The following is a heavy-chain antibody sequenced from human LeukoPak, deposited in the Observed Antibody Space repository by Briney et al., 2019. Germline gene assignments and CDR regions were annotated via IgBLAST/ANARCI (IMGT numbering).Heavy chain of an antibody. D-gene: IGHD6-13*01. CDR1: GGSISSYY. CDR3: ARENGYSSSCDY. V-gene: IGHV4-59*12. CDR2: IYYSGST. J-gene: IGHJ4*02. Sequence: SETLSLTCTVSGGSISSYYWSWIRQPPGKGLEWIGYIYYSGSTNYNPSLKSRVTISVDTSKNQFSLKLSSVTAADTAVYYCARENGYSSSCDYWGQGTLVTVSS.